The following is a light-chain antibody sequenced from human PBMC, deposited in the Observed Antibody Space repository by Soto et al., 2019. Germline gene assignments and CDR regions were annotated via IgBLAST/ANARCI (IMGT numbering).Light chain of an antibody. CDR1: ETISTF. CDR3: LQHHSYPLT. J-gene: IGKJ4*01. Sequence: DIQMTQSPSSVYACIGEGVGGTCRASETISTFVNWYQHTPGKAPKLLIYAASRLQSGVPSRFSGSGSGTDFTLTISSLQPGDFATYYCLQHHSYPLTFGGGTKVDIK. V-gene: IGKV1-17*01. CDR2: AAS.